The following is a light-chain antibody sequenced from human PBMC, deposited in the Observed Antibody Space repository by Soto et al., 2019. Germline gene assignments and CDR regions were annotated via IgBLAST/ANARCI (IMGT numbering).Light chain of an antibody. CDR1: QDISNY. J-gene: IGKJ4*01. CDR2: DAS. Sequence: DIQMTQSPSSLSASVGDRVTITFQASQDISNYLNWYQQKPGKAPKLLIYDASNLETGVPSRFSGSGSGTDFTFTISSLQPEDIATYYCQQYDNLQLTFGGGTKVDIK. CDR3: QQYDNLQLT. V-gene: IGKV1-33*01.